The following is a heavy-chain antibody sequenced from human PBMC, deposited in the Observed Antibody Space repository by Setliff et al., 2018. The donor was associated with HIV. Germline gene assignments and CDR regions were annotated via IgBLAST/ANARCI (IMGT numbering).Heavy chain of an antibody. CDR3: ARRPPLTTGREYYFDF. CDR1: DDSFSNYD. J-gene: IGHJ4*02. CDR2: ISSSGTT. Sequence: SETLSLTCVVSDDSFSNYDWTWIRQSPGKALEWIGYISSSGTTTYNPSLRSRVTISIETSNTRFSLKLNAVTAADTAVYYCARRPPLTTGREYYFDFWGQGTLVTVSS. V-gene: IGHV4-4*09. D-gene: IGHD1-1*01.